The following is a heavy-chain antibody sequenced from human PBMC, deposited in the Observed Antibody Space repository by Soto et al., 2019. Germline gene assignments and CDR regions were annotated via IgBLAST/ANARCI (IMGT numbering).Heavy chain of an antibody. D-gene: IGHD4-17*01. J-gene: IGHJ4*02. CDR2: ISYDGSNK. V-gene: IGHV3-30-3*01. Sequence: QVQLVESGGGVVQPGRSLRLSCAASGFTFSSYAMHWVRQAPGKGLEWVAVISYDGSNKYYADSVNGRFTISRDNSKNTRYLQMNSLRAEDTAVYYWARDIPDYGDYMYYFDYWGQGTLVTVSS. CDR1: GFTFSSYA. CDR3: ARDIPDYGDYMYYFDY.